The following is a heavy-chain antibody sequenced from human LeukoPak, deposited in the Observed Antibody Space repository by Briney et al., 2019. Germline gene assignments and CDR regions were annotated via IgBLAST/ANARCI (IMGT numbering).Heavy chain of an antibody. V-gene: IGHV4-59*01. Sequence: SETLSLTCTVSGGSISSYYWSWIRQPPGKGLEWIGYIYYSGSTNYNPSLKSRVTISVDTSKNQFSLKLSSVTAADTAVYYCARADPIHYEHRPDAFDIWGQGTMVTVSS. CDR3: ARADPIHYEHRPDAFDI. CDR2: IYYSGST. CDR1: GGSISSYY. J-gene: IGHJ3*02. D-gene: IGHD3-22*01.